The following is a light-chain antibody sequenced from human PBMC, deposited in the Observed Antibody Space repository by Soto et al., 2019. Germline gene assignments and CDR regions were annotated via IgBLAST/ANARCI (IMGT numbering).Light chain of an antibody. J-gene: IGKJ5*01. V-gene: IGKV3-20*01. Sequence: TMLTQSLGTLPLSHGEPANLSCWPSQSVSSSYLAWYQQKPGQAPSLLIYGASTRANGIPDRFSGSGSGTDVTLTISRLEPEDFAVYYCHQYGSSPITFGQGTRLEIK. CDR3: HQYGSSPIT. CDR1: QSVSSSY. CDR2: GAS.